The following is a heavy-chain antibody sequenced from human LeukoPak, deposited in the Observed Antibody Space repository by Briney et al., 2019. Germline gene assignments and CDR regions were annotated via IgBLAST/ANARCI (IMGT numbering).Heavy chain of an antibody. CDR1: GYTLTELS. D-gene: IGHD6-13*01. CDR2: FDPEEGET. CDR3: ATGFSVQQLVLISSGGRFGAFDV. Sequence: GASVKVSCKVSGYTLTELSMHWVRQAPGKGLEWMGGFDPEEGETIYAQKFQGRVTMTEDTSTDTAYMELSSLRSEDTAVYYCATGFSVQQLVLISSGGRFGAFDVWGQGTMVTVSS. J-gene: IGHJ3*01. V-gene: IGHV1-24*01.